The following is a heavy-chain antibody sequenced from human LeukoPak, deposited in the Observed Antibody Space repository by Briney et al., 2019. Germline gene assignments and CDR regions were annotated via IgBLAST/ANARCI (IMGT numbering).Heavy chain of an antibody. V-gene: IGHV4-38-2*02. D-gene: IGHD3-10*01. CDR1: GYSISSGYY. Sequence: SETLSLTCTVSGYSISSGYYWGWIRQPPGQGLEWIGSIYHSGSTYYNPSLKSRVTISVDTSKNQFSLKLSSVTAADTAVYYCARHRYYYGSGSYFANLYFDYWDQGTLVTVSS. CDR2: IYHSGST. J-gene: IGHJ4*02. CDR3: ARHRYYYGSGSYFANLYFDY.